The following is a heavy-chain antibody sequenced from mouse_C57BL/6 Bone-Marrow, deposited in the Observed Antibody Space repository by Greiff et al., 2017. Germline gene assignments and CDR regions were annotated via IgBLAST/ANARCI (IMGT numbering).Heavy chain of an antibody. V-gene: IGHV1-63*01. CDR1: GYTFTNYW. CDR3: ARAGKEYYEAKGY. D-gene: IGHD2-1*01. Sequence: QVHVKQSGAELVRPGTSVKMSCKASGYTFTNYWIGWAKQRPGHGLEWIGDIYPGGGDTNYNQKFKGKATLTADKSSSTAYMQFSSLTSEDSAIYYWARAGKEYYEAKGYWGQRTSVTVSS. CDR2: IYPGGGDT. J-gene: IGHJ4*01.